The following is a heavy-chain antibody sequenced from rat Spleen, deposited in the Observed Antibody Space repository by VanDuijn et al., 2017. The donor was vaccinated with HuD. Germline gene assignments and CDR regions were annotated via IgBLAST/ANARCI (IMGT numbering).Heavy chain of an antibody. CDR2: IWTGGGT. J-gene: IGHJ2*01. D-gene: IGHD4-6*01. V-gene: IGHV2-30*01. CDR1: GFSLTSSN. CDR3: ARGWDDYYFDF. Sequence: QVQLKESGPGLVQPSQTLSLICTVSGFSLTSSNVHWVRQSVGRGLEWMGVIWTGGGTNYNSALKSRLTITRDTSKSQVFLKLNSLQTTDTATYFCARGWDDYYFDFWGQGVMVTVSS.